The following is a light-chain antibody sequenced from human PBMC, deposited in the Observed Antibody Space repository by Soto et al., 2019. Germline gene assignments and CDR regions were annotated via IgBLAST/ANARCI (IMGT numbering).Light chain of an antibody. CDR3: QQYGSSPPIT. CDR1: QSVSSSY. J-gene: IGKJ5*01. CDR2: GAS. V-gene: IGKV3-20*01. Sequence: EIVLTQSPDTLSLSAGERATLSCRASQSVSSSYLAWYQQRPGQAPRLLIYGASSRATGIPDRFSGSGSGTDFTLTISRLEPEDFAVYYCQQYGSSPPITFGQGTRLEIK.